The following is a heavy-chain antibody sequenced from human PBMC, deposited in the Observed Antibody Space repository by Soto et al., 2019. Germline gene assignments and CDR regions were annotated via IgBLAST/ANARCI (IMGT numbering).Heavy chain of an antibody. V-gene: IGHV1-69*13. CDR3: ASRAGYGGNSAYYYYGMDV. Sequence: SVKVSCKASGGTFSSYAISWVRQAPGQGLEWMGGIIPIFGTANYAQKFQGRVTITADESTSTAYMELSSLRSEDTSVYYCASRAGYGGNSAYYYYGMDVWGQGTTVTASS. CDR1: GGTFSSYA. J-gene: IGHJ6*02. D-gene: IGHD2-21*02. CDR2: IIPIFGTA.